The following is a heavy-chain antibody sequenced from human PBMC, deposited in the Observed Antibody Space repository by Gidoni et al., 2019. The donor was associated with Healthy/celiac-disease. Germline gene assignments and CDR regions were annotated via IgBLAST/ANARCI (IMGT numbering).Heavy chain of an antibody. D-gene: IGHD6-6*01. V-gene: IGHV4-34*01. J-gene: IGHJ6*03. CDR1: GGSCSGYS. CDR3: ARVTAARGGARYYYYYMDV. CDR2: INHSGST. Sequence: QVQLQQWGAGLLKPSETLSLTCAVYGGSCSGYSWSWIRQPPGKGLEWLGEINHSGSTNYNPALKSRVTISVDTSKNQFSLKLSSVTAADTAVYYCARVTAARGGARYYYYYMDVWGKGTTVTVSS.